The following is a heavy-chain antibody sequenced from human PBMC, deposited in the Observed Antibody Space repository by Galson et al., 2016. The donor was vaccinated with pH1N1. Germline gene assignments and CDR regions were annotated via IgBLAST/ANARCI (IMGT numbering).Heavy chain of an antibody. CDR2: ISYDGRET. J-gene: IGHJ3*02. Sequence: SLRLSCAASGFSFRFYGMHWVRQAPGKGLEWVAVISYDGRETSSADSVQGRFTISRDNSRNTLYLQLNSLKTEDTAVYYCAKVPHSSGWYYKANSTFDIWGQGTMVTVSS. V-gene: IGHV3-30*18. CDR1: GFSFRFYG. CDR3: AKVPHSSGWYYKANSTFDI. D-gene: IGHD6-19*01.